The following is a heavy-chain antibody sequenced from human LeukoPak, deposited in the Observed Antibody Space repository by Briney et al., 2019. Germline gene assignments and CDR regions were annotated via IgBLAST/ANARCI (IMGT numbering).Heavy chain of an antibody. CDR1: GFTFSSYE. J-gene: IGHJ5*02. CDR3: ARDSSGWYHWFDP. V-gene: IGHV3-48*03. D-gene: IGHD6-19*01. CDR2: ISSSGTTI. Sequence: GGSLRLSCAASGFTFSSYEMNWVRRAPGKGLEWVSYISSSGTTIYYADSVKGRFTISRDNAKNSLYLQMNSLRAEDTAVYYCARDSSGWYHWFDPWGQGTLVTVPS.